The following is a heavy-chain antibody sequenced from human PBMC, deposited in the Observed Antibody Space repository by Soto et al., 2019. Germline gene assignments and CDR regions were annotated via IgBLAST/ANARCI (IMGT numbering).Heavy chain of an antibody. CDR3: ARGRIVVVPAGALGY. CDR2: INHSGST. V-gene: IGHV4-34*01. CDR1: GGSFSGYY. Sequence: SETLSLTCAVYGGSFSGYYWSWIRQPPGKGLEWIGEINHSGSTNYNPSLKSRVTISVDTSKNQFSLKLSSVTAADTAVYYCARGRIVVVPAGALGYWGQGTLVTVSS. J-gene: IGHJ4*02. D-gene: IGHD2-2*01.